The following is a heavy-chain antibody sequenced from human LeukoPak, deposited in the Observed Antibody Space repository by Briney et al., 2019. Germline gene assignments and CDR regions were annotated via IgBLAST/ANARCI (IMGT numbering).Heavy chain of an antibody. CDR1: GFTFSSYS. CDR3: ARDLSIGGFDI. J-gene: IGHJ3*02. D-gene: IGHD3-16*01. V-gene: IGHV3-21*01. CDR2: ISGSSSYI. Sequence: GGSLRLSCAASGFTFSSYSMNWVRQAPGKGLEWVSSISGSSSYIYYADSVKGRFTISRDNAKNSLYLQMNSLRAEDTAVYYCARDLSIGGFDIWGQGTMVTVSS.